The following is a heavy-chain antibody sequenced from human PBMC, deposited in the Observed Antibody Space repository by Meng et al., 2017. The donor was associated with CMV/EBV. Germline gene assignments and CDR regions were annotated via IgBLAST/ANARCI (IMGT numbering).Heavy chain of an antibody. CDR3: ARAGYCSSTSCYLPLYGMDV. D-gene: IGHD2-2*01. J-gene: IGHJ6*02. CDR1: GGSISSGDYY. Sequence: SETLSLTCTVSGGSISSGDYYWSWIRQPPGKGLEWIGYIYYSGSTYCNPSLKSRVTISVDTSKNQFSLKLSSVTAADTAVYYCARAGYCSSTSCYLPLYGMDVWGQGTTVTVSS. V-gene: IGHV4-30-4*08. CDR2: IYYSGST.